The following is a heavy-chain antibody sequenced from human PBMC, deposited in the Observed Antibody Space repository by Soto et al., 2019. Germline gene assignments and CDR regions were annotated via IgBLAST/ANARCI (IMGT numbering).Heavy chain of an antibody. Sequence: ASVKVSCKASGYTFTSYDINWVRQATGQGLEWMGWMNPNSGNTGYAQKFQGRVTMTRNTSISTDYMELSSLRSEDTAVYYCAILDCNYRPLYYYYYYGMDVWGQGTTVTVSS. CDR2: MNPNSGNT. D-gene: IGHD1-7*01. CDR1: GYTFTSYD. V-gene: IGHV1-8*01. J-gene: IGHJ6*02. CDR3: AILDCNYRPLYYYYYYGMDV.